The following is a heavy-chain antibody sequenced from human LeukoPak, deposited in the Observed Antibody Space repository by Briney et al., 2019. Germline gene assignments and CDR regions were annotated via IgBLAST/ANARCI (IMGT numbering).Heavy chain of an antibody. Sequence: SETLSLTCAVYGGSFSGYHWSWIRQPPGKGLEWIGYIYYSGSTNYNPSLKSRVTISVDTSKNQFSLKLSSVTAADTAVYYCARLNPYYYDSSGYYSWGQGTLVTVSS. CDR1: GGSFSGYH. D-gene: IGHD3-22*01. V-gene: IGHV4-59*08. CDR2: IYYSGST. J-gene: IGHJ1*01. CDR3: ARLNPYYYDSSGYYS.